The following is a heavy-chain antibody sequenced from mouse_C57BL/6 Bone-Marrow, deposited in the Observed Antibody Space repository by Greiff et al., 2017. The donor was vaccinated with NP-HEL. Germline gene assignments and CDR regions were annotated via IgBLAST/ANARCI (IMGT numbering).Heavy chain of an antibody. J-gene: IGHJ2*01. CDR1: GYTFTDYY. D-gene: IGHD1-1*01. CDR2: INPYNGGT. CDR3: AREAYYYGSLYYFDY. Sequence: DVQLQESGPVLVKPGASVKMSCKASGYTFTDYYMNWVKQSHGKSLEWIGVINPYNGGTSYNQKFKGKATLTVDKSSSTAYMELNSLTSEDSAVYYCAREAYYYGSLYYFDYWGQGTTLTVSS. V-gene: IGHV1-19*01.